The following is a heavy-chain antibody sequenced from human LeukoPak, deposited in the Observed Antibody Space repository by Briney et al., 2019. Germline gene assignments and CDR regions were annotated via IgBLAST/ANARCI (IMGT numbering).Heavy chain of an antibody. CDR3: ARDRVTMVRGVIKSRYYYYMDV. CDR2: IGTSSSHI. CDR1: GFTFSSYS. J-gene: IGHJ6*03. V-gene: IGHV3-21*01. D-gene: IGHD3-10*01. Sequence: GGSLRVSCAASGFTFSSYSMNWVRQAPGKGLEWVSSIGTSSSHIYYADPVKGRFTISRDNAKKSLYLQMNSLRAEDTAVYYCARDRVTMVRGVIKSRYYYYMDVWGKGTTVTVSS.